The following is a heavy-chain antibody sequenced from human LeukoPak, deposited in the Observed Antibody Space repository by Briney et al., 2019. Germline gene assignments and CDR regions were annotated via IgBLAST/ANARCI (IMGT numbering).Heavy chain of an antibody. CDR1: GYTFTSYY. V-gene: IGHV1-46*01. J-gene: IGHJ1*01. D-gene: IGHD6-13*01. Sequence: VASVKVSCKASGYTFTSYYMHWVRQAPGQGPEWMGIIYTSDGSARYAQKFQGRVTMTRDTSTGTVYMELSSLRSEDTAVYYCARAIAEAGAQYFQHWGQGTLVSASS. CDR3: ARAIAEAGAQYFQH. CDR2: IYTSDGSA.